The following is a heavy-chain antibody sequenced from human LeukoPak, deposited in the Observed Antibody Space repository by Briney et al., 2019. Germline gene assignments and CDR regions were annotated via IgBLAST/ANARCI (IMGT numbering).Heavy chain of an antibody. D-gene: IGHD3-10*01. Sequence: GGSLRLSCAASGFTFSSYWMNWVRQAPGKGLEWVANIRQDGSEKYYVDSVKGRFTISRDNAKNSLYLQMNILRAEDTAVYYCARALWFGTSFDYWGQGTLVTVSS. CDR2: IRQDGSEK. J-gene: IGHJ4*02. CDR3: ARALWFGTSFDY. V-gene: IGHV3-7*01. CDR1: GFTFSSYW.